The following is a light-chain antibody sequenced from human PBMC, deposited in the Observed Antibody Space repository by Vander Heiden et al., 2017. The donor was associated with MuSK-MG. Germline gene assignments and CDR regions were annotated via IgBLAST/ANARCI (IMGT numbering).Light chain of an antibody. CDR2: KAS. Sequence: DIQMTQSPSTLSASVGDRVTITCRASHSVGSYLAWYQQKPGNAPKLLIYKASSLESGVPSRFSGSRSGTEFTLTISSLQPDDFATYYCQQYNTTPWTFGQGTKVEIK. CDR3: QQYNTTPWT. J-gene: IGKJ1*01. V-gene: IGKV1-5*03. CDR1: HSVGSY.